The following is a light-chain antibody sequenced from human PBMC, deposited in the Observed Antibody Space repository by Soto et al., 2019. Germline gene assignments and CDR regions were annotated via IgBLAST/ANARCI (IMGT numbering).Light chain of an antibody. J-gene: IGKJ4*01. CDR3: QQRSNSPLI. CDR1: QSVSSY. Sequence: EIVLTQSPATLSLSPGERATLSCRASQSVSSYLAWYQQKPGQAPRLLIYDASNRATGIPARFSGSGSGTTFTPPISSLEPKDFAFYYCQQRSNSPLISGGGTRGDIK. V-gene: IGKV3-11*01. CDR2: DAS.